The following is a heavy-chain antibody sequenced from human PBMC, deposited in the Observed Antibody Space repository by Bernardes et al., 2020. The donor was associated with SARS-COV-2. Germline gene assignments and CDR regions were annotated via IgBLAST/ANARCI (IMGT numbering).Heavy chain of an antibody. CDR2: IIPIFGTT. CDR1: GGTINMLV. D-gene: IGHD6-6*01. CDR3: PREPIAARPGIWFDP. Sequence: SVKVSCKASGGTINMLVMSWVRQAPGRRLEWMGGIIPIFGTTHYAQTFQGRVTITADETTSTAYLELRSLRSEDTAIYFCPREPIAARPGIWFDPWGQGTLVTVSS. J-gene: IGHJ5*02. V-gene: IGHV1-69*13.